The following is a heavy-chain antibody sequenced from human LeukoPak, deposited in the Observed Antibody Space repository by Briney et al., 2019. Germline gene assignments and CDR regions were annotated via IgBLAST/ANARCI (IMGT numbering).Heavy chain of an antibody. CDR3: ARAHVTFGGVIADYYYGMDV. CDR1: GGTFSSYA. Sequence: ASVKVSCKASGGTFSSYAISWVRRAPGQGLEWMGWISAYNGNTNYAQKLQGRVTMTTDTSTSTAYMELRSLRSDDTAVYYCARAHVTFGGVIADYYYGMDVWGQGTTVTVSS. J-gene: IGHJ6*02. V-gene: IGHV1-18*01. D-gene: IGHD3-16*02. CDR2: ISAYNGNT.